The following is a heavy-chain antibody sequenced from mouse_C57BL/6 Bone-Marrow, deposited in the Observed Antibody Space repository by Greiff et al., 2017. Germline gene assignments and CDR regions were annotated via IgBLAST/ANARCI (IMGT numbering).Heavy chain of an antibody. Sequence: EVQLVESGGGLVQPKGSLKLSCAASGFTFNTYAMHWVRQAPGKGLEWVARIRSKSSNYATYYADSVKDRFTISRDDSQSMLYLQMNNLKTEDTAMYYCVRGRGGGSSFDWYFEVWGTGTTVTVSS. CDR2: IRSKSSNYAT. V-gene: IGHV10-3*01. CDR1: GFTFNTYA. CDR3: VRGRGGGSSFDWYFEV. J-gene: IGHJ1*03. D-gene: IGHD1-1*01.